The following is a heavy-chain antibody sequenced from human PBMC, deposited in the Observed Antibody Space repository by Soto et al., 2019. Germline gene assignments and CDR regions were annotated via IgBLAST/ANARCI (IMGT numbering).Heavy chain of an antibody. V-gene: IGHV3-21*01. CDR2: ISSSSSYI. J-gene: IGHJ3*02. D-gene: IGHD6-19*01. CDR3: ARSGMTPEQWLVRAAFDI. Sequence: EVQLVESGGGLVKPGGSLRLSCAASGFTFSSYSMNWVRQAPGKGLEWVSSISSSSSYIYYADSVKGRFTISRDNAKNSLYLQMNSLRAEDTAVYYCARSGMTPEQWLVRAAFDIWGQGTMVTVSS. CDR1: GFTFSSYS.